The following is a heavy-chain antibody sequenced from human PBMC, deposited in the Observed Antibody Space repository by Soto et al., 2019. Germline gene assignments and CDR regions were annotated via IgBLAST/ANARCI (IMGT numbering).Heavy chain of an antibody. D-gene: IGHD6-13*01. Sequence: SETLSLTCAVYGGSFSCYYWSWIRQPPGKGLEWIGEINHSGSTNYNPSLKSRVTISVDTSKNQFSLKLSSVTAADTAVYYCARGGRYSSSWYGVYYYGMDVWGQGTTVTVS. CDR1: GGSFSCYY. CDR2: INHSGST. J-gene: IGHJ6*02. V-gene: IGHV4-34*01. CDR3: ARGGRYSSSWYGVYYYGMDV.